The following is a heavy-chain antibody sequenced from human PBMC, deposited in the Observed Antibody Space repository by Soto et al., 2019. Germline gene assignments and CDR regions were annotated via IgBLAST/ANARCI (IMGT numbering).Heavy chain of an antibody. CDR1: GGTFSSYA. J-gene: IGHJ4*02. CDR2: IIPIFRTA. V-gene: IGHV1-69*06. CDR3: ACHCGSYYLFYH. D-gene: IGHD1-26*01. Sequence: QVQLVQYGAEVKKPGSSVKVSCKASGGTFSSYAISWVRQAPGQWLEWMGGIIPIFRTANNSQKFQGRVTITEDKCTSTADMELSSMISEDTAVYYGACHCGSYYLFYHWGQGSLVTVSS.